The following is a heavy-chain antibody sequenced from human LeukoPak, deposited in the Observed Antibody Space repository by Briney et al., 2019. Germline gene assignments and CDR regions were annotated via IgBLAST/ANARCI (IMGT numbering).Heavy chain of an antibody. CDR3: AREGGFYRPLDY. V-gene: IGHV4-4*02. J-gene: IGHJ4*02. CDR2: VHLDGRT. D-gene: IGHD3-3*01. Sequence: SGTLSLTCGVSGGSVINTNWWTWVRQPPGKGLEWIGEVHLDGRTNYNLSLESRLTMSVDVSENQVSLKLTSVTAADTAVYYCAREGGFYRPLDYSGQGTLVTVSS. CDR1: GGSVINTNW.